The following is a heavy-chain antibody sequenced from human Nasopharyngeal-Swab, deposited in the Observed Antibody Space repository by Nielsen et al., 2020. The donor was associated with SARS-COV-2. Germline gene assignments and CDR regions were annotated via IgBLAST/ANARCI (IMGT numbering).Heavy chain of an antibody. D-gene: IGHD2-21*02. CDR3: ARDRVVVVTGSSSDYYYYGMDV. CDR2: ISAYNGNT. V-gene: IGHV1-18*01. J-gene: IGHJ6*02. Sequence: ASVRVSCKASGYTFTSYGISWVRQAPGQGLEWMGWISAYNGNTNYAQKLQGRVTMITDTSTSTAYMELRSLRSDDTAVYYCARDRVVVVTGSSSDYYYYGMDVWGQGTTVTVSS. CDR1: GYTFTSYG.